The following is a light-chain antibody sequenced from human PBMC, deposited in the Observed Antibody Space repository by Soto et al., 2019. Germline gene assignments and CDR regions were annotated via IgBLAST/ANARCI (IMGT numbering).Light chain of an antibody. CDR1: QTTSTY. J-gene: IGKJ3*01. V-gene: IGKV1-39*01. CDR2: TAS. CDR3: QQSYSFPLT. Sequence: DIQMTQFPSFISASVGDRVTISCRSNQTTSTYLNWYQQKPMQAPKILIYTASSLRSGVPSGFSGSGSGTSFTLTITDLQPEDFATYYCQQSYSFPLTFGPGTKVDIK.